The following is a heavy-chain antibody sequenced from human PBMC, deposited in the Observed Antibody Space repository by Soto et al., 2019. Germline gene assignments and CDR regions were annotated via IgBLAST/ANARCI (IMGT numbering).Heavy chain of an antibody. V-gene: IGHV4-34*01. CDR3: ASSDDYVWGSYRYTDPDAFDI. Sequence: PSETLSLTCAVYGGSFSGYYWSWIRQPPGKGLEWIGEINHSGSTNYNPSLKSRVTISVDTSKNQFSLKLSSVTAADTAVYYCASSDDYVWGSYRYTDPDAFDIWGRGTMVTVSS. CDR1: GGSFSGYY. D-gene: IGHD3-16*02. J-gene: IGHJ3*02. CDR2: INHSGST.